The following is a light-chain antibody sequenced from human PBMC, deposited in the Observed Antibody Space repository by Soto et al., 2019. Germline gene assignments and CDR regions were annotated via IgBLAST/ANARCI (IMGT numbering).Light chain of an antibody. CDR1: SSNIGAGYD. CDR2: GNS. J-gene: IGLJ2*01. CDR3: QSYDSILGALV. Sequence: QSVLTQPPSVSGAPGQRVTISCTGSSSNIGAGYDVHWYQQLPGTAPKLLIYGNSNRPSGVPDRFSGSTSGTSASLAITGLQAEDEADYYCQSYDSILGALVFGGGTKLTVL. V-gene: IGLV1-40*01.